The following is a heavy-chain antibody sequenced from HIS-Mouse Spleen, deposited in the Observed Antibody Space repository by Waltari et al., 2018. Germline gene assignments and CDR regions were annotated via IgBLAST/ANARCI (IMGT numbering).Heavy chain of an antibody. V-gene: IGHV4-34*01. J-gene: IGHJ3*02. CDR3: ASPLANWGRRSRAFDI. CDR2: INHSGST. Sequence: QVQLQQWGAGLLKPSETLSLTCAVYGGSFSGYYWSWIRQPPGKGLEWIGEINHSGSTNHNPSLKSRVTISVDTSKNQFSLKLSSVTAADTAVYYCASPLANWGRRSRAFDIWGQGTMVTVSS. D-gene: IGHD7-27*01. CDR1: GGSFSGYY.